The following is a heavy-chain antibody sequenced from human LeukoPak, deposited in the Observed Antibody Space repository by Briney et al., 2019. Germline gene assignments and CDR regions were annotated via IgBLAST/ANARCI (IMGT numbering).Heavy chain of an antibody. D-gene: IGHD2-21*02. Sequence: GESLKISCKGSGYSFTSYWIGWVRQMPGKGLEWMGIIYPGDSDTRYSPSFQGQVTISADKSISTAYLRWSSLKASDTAMYYCATLKLWGDCGGDCYSAWAFDYWGQGTLVTVSS. J-gene: IGHJ4*02. CDR1: GYSFTSYW. CDR2: IYPGDSDT. V-gene: IGHV5-51*01. CDR3: ATLKLWGDCGGDCYSAWAFDY.